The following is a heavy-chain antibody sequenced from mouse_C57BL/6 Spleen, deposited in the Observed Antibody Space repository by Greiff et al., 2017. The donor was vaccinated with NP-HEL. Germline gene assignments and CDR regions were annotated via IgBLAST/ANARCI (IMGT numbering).Heavy chain of an antibody. J-gene: IGHJ4*01. CDR3: AKLWDDYAMDY. CDR2: IYPGDGDT. CDR1: GYAFSSSW. Sequence: QVQLKESGPELVKPGASVKISCKASGYAFSSSWMNWVKQRPGKGLEWIGRIYPGDGDTNYNGKFKGKATLTADKSSSTAYMQLSSLTSEDSAVYFCAKLWDDYAMDYWGQGTSVTVSS. D-gene: IGHD4-1*01. V-gene: IGHV1-82*01.